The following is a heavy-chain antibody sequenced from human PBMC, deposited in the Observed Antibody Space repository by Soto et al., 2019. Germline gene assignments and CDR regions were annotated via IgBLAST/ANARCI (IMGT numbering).Heavy chain of an antibody. CDR1: GFTFSNAW. CDR3: TTSLFGVLPDY. Sequence: PVGSLRLSCAASGFTFSNAWMSWVRQAPGKGLEWVGRIKSKTDGGTTDYAAPVKGRFTISRDDSKNTLYLQMNSLKTEDKGVYWCTTSLFGVLPDYWGQGTLVTVSS. J-gene: IGHJ4*02. CDR2: IKSKTDGGTT. V-gene: IGHV3-15*01. D-gene: IGHD3-3*01.